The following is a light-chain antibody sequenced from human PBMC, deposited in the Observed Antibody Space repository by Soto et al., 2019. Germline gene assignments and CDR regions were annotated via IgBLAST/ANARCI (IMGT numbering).Light chain of an antibody. CDR2: AAS. CDR1: LSLPSRS. J-gene: IGKJ4*01. Sequence: ELVLTPSPGTLSLSPVDRATLSCRASLSLPSRSLAWYQQRPGQAPRVLISAASTRAADIPDRFSGSGSGTDFTLTINRLEPEDFAVYYCQQYGSSPLTFGGGTKVDIK. CDR3: QQYGSSPLT. V-gene: IGKV3-20*01.